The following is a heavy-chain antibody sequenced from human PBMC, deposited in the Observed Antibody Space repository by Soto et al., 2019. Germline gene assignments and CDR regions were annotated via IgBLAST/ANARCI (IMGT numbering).Heavy chain of an antibody. D-gene: IGHD6-13*01. CDR2: VFYSGST. CDR3: ARAKAPLYSSSWYWFDP. CDR1: GGSISTYY. Sequence: SETLSLTCTVSGGSISTYYWNWIRQPPGQGLEWIGYVFYSGSTNYNSSLKSRVTISVDTSKNQFSLKLSSVTAADTAVYYCARAKAPLYSSSWYWFDPWGQGTLVTVSS. J-gene: IGHJ5*02. V-gene: IGHV4-59*08.